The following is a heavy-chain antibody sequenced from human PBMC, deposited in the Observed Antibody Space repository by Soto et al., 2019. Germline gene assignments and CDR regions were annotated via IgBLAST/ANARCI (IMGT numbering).Heavy chain of an antibody. J-gene: IGHJ4*02. Sequence: QVQLQESGPGLVKPSETLSLICTVSGGSISGYYWTWIRQPPGKGLEWIGYIYYSGSTNYNPSLKSRVTISVDTSKNQFALKLSSVTAADTAVYYCARLGYSSGWYDYWGQGTLVTVSS. V-gene: IGHV4-59*08. D-gene: IGHD6-19*01. CDR1: GGSISGYY. CDR3: ARLGYSSGWYDY. CDR2: IYYSGST.